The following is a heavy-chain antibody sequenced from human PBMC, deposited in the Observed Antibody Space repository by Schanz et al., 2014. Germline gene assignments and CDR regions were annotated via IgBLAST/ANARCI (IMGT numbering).Heavy chain of an antibody. Sequence: QVQLVQSGAEVKKPGASVKVSCKASGHPFTAYYMHWVRQAPGQGLEWMGRINPNSGGTNYAENRKGRVTTTRDTATSTVYMEPSRPTSDATALYYCARAGYSSIWDSYYFYGLDVWGQGTTVTVSS. V-gene: IGHV1-2*06. D-gene: IGHD6-13*01. CDR2: INPNSGGT. J-gene: IGHJ6*02. CDR3: ARAGYSSIWDSYYFYGLDV. CDR1: GHPFTAYY.